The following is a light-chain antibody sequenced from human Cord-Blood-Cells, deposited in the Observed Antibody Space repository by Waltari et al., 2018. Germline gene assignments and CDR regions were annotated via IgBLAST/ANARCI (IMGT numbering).Light chain of an antibody. CDR3: QQYDNLPMYT. CDR2: DAS. CDR1: QDISNY. Sequence: DIQMTQSPSSLSVSVGDRVTITCQASQDISNYLNWDQQKPGKAPKLLIYDASNLETGVPSRFSGSGSGTDFTFTISSLQPEDIATYYCQQYDNLPMYTFGQGTKLEIK. J-gene: IGKJ2*01. V-gene: IGKV1-33*01.